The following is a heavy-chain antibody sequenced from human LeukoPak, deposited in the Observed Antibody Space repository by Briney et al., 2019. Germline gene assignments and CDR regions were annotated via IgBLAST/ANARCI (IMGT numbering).Heavy chain of an antibody. CDR1: GYSFTKFW. D-gene: IGHD3-10*01. Sequence: GESLKISCKGSGYSFTKFWIGWVRQMPGRGLEWMGIIYPGDSDTRYSPSFQGQVTISADKSISTVYLQWSSLKASDTAMYYCARQSRDGSKTRGYYFDYWGPGTQVTVSS. V-gene: IGHV5-51*01. J-gene: IGHJ4*02. CDR3: ARQSRDGSKTRGYYFDY. CDR2: IYPGDSDT.